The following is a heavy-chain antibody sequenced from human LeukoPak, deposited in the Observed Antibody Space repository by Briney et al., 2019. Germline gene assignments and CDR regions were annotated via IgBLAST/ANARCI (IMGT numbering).Heavy chain of an antibody. CDR2: ISSSGSTI. CDR1: GFTFSSYE. V-gene: IGHV3-48*03. CDR3: AADRTGLAFDI. Sequence: GRSLRLSCAASGFTFSSYEMNWVRQAPGKGLEWVSYISSSGSTIYYADSVKGRFTISRDNAKNSLYLQMNSLRAEDTAVYYCAADRTGLAFDIWGQGTMVTVSS. J-gene: IGHJ3*02. D-gene: IGHD3-22*01.